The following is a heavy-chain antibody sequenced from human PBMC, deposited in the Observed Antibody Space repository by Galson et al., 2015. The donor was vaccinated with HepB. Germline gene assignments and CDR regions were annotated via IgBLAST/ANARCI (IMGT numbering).Heavy chain of an antibody. J-gene: IGHJ6*03. D-gene: IGHD6-19*01. CDR2: ISGRGDDT. CDR3: AKDSQWLVENFYSMDA. V-gene: IGHV3-23*01. Sequence: SLRLSCAAFGFTFSHYGMVWVRQAPGKGLEWVSVISGRGDDTYYADSVKGRFTISRDNSKNTLYLEMNSLRAEDTALYYCAKDSQWLVENFYSMDAWGKGTTATASS. CDR1: GFTFSHYG.